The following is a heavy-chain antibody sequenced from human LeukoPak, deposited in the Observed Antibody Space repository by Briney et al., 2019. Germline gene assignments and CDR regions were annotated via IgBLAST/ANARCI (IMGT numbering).Heavy chain of an antibody. CDR2: INARSGDT. CDR1: GYTFSGYY. D-gene: IGHD6-13*01. J-gene: IGHJ1*01. V-gene: IGHV1-2*02. Sequence: ASVKVSCKASGYTFSGYYIHWVRQAPGRGLEWVGWINARSGDTNYAQKFQGRVILTRDTSITTSYMEVISLTSGDTAVYYCARASLASAGTRFWGQGTLVIVSS. CDR3: ARASLASAGTRF.